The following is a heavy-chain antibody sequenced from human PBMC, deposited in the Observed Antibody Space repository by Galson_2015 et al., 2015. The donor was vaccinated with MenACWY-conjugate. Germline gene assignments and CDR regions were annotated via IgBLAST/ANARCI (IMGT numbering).Heavy chain of an antibody. Sequence: VKVSCKASGYTFTDYYMHWVRQAPGQGLEWMGWINPNSGGTNYAQKFQGRVTMTRDTSISTAYMELSRLRSDDTAVYYCAREGGRGCSSTSCYENYYHYGMDVWGQGTTVTVSS. J-gene: IGHJ6*02. CDR3: AREGGRGCSSTSCYENYYHYGMDV. V-gene: IGHV1-2*02. CDR2: INPNSGGT. D-gene: IGHD2-2*01. CDR1: GYTFTDYY.